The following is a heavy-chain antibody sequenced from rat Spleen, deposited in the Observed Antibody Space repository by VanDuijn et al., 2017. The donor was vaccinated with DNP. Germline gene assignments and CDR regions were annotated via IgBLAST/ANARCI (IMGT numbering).Heavy chain of an antibody. J-gene: IGHJ2*01. CDR2: ISYDGSSS. V-gene: IGHV5-7*01. Sequence: EVQLVASGGGLVQPGRSLKLSCAASGFSFSAYNMAWVRQAPRKGLEWVATISYDGSSSYYRDSVKGRFTISRDDARSTLYLQMDSLRSEDTATYYCARHRAIAAIWDYWGQGVMVTVSS. CDR1: GFSFSAYN. CDR3: ARHRAIAAIWDY. D-gene: IGHD1-2*01.